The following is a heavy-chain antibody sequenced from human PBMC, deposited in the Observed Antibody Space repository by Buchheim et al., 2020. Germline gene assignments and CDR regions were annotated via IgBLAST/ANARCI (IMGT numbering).Heavy chain of an antibody. J-gene: IGHJ5*02. D-gene: IGHD2-15*01. CDR1: GFTFSNYW. V-gene: IGHV3-7*01. CDR3: ATFSAGSS. CDR2: INEDGSGK. Sequence: EVQVVESGGDLVQPGGSLRLSCSASGFTFSNYWMTWVRQSPGKGLEGVATINEDGSGKFYVDSVRGRFTISRDNAKNALYLQMDSLRAEDTALYYCATFSAGSSWGQGTL.